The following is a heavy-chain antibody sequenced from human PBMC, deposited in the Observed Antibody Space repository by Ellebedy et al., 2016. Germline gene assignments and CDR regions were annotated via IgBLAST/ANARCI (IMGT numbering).Heavy chain of an antibody. CDR1: GYTFINYG. D-gene: IGHD1-14*01. V-gene: IGHV1-18*01. CDR2: SNNR. Sequence: ASVKVSXKTSGYTFINYGIIWVRQAPGQGLEWMGGSNNRHHAQKFQGRVTMTTDTSTNTAYMELRSLRFDDTALYYCARDNRDGVRTSEAFYDPWGQGTLVTVSS. CDR3: ARDNRDGVRTSEAFYDP. J-gene: IGHJ5*02.